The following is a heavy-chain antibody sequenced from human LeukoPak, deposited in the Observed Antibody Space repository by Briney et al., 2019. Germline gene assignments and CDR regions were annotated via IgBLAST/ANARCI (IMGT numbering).Heavy chain of an antibody. CDR2: IIPILGIA. CDR1: GGTFSSYA. V-gene: IGHV1-69*04. D-gene: IGHD6-13*01. Sequence: SVKVSCKASGGTFSSYAISWVRQAPGQGLEWMGRIIPILGIANYAQKFQGRVTITADKSTSTAYMELSSLRSEDTAVYYCARGGVQQPESQPSLYFDYWGQGTLVTVSS. J-gene: IGHJ4*02. CDR3: ARGGVQQPESQPSLYFDY.